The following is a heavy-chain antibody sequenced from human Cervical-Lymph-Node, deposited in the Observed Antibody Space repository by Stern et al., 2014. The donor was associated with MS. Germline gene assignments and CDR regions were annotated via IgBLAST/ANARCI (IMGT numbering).Heavy chain of an antibody. D-gene: IGHD3-16*02. CDR3: ARPLDKQHDAFDI. Sequence: VQLVESGAEVKKPGESLKISCKGSGYSFTSYWIGWVRQMPGKGLEWMGIIYPGDSDTRYGPTFQGPVTISADTDLSTAYLERSSLKASDTAMYYWARPLDKQHDAFDIWGQGTMVTVSS. J-gene: IGHJ3*02. V-gene: IGHV5-51*03. CDR2: IYPGDSDT. CDR1: GYSFTSYW.